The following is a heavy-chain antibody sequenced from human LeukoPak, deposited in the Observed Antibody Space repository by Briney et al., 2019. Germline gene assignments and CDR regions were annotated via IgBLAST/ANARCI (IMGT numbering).Heavy chain of an antibody. V-gene: IGHV3-21*01. Sequence: PGGSLRLSCAVSGFTFSSYSMNWVRQAPGKGLEWLSSISGSKTYISHADSVKGRFTIARDNVKNSLYLQMNSLRADDTAMYYCARVMRRGNYLDYWGQGTLVTVSS. CDR2: ISGSKTYI. J-gene: IGHJ4*02. CDR3: ARVMRRGNYLDY. D-gene: IGHD2-8*01. CDR1: GFTFSSYS.